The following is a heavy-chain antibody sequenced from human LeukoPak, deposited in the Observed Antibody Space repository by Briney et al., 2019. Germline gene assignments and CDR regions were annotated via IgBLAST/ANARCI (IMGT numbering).Heavy chain of an antibody. Sequence: PGGSPRLSCTTSGFAFGGHTMHWVRQAPGKGLEWVGFIEASSHGGTTEYAASVKGRFTISGDDSKSIAHLQMNSLKTEDTAVYYCTRDPRDTDSWYYFDYWGQGTLVTVSS. CDR1: GFAFGGHT. CDR2: IEASSHGGTT. CDR3: TRDPRDTDSWYYFDY. D-gene: IGHD6-13*01. V-gene: IGHV3-49*04. J-gene: IGHJ4*02.